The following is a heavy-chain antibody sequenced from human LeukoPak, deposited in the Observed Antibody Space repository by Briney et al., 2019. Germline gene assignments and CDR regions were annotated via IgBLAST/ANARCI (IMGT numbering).Heavy chain of an antibody. CDR2: INPDGSEK. CDR1: GFRFGSDW. D-gene: IGHD3-22*01. V-gene: IGHV3-7*01. Sequence: PGESLRLSCAASGFRFGSDWMTWVRQAPGEGLEWVANINPDGSEKYYVDSVKGRFTISRDNGKNSLYLQLNSLRDEDTAVYYCARYYDPTVGDAFDIWGQGTMVTVSS. CDR3: ARYYDPTVGDAFDI. J-gene: IGHJ3*02.